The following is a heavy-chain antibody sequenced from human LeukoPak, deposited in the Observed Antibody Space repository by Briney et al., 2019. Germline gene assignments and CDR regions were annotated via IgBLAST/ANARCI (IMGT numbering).Heavy chain of an antibody. D-gene: IGHD1-26*01. J-gene: IGHJ4*02. Sequence: GGSLRLSCAASGFTFSSYAMSWVRQAPGKGLEWVSGISGSGDNTYYADSVKGRFTISRDNSKNTLYLQMNSLRAEDTAVYYCAKRRVGATRGGEVDYWGQGTLVTVSS. CDR3: AKRRVGATRGGEVDY. V-gene: IGHV3-23*01. CDR1: GFTFSSYA. CDR2: ISGSGDNT.